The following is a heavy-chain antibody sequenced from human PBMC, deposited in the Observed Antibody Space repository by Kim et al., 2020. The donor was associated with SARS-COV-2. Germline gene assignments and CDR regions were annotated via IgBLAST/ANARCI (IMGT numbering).Heavy chain of an antibody. D-gene: IGHD2-15*01. CDR3: ARIRGDYGGNPLYYLGMDV. J-gene: IGHJ6*02. Sequence: SETLSLTFAVYGGSFSGYYWSWIRQSPGKGLEWLGEINHSGSINFNPSFKSRVSISVDRSNQQFSLNVTSVTAADTAVYYCARIRGDYGGNPLYYLGMDVWGQGTTVSVSS. V-gene: IGHV4-34*01. CDR2: INHSGSI. CDR1: GGSFSGYY.